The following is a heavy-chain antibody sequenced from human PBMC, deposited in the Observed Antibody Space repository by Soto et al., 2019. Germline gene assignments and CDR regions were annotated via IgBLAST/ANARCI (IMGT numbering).Heavy chain of an antibody. J-gene: IGHJ4*02. CDR3: ATNLLTMVRGVTGY. CDR2: FDPEDGET. D-gene: IGHD3-10*01. V-gene: IGHV1-24*01. Sequence: ASVKVSCKVSGYTMTELSVHWVRQAPGKGLEWMGGFDPEDGETIYAQKFQGRVTMTEDTSTDTAYMELSSLRSEDTAVYYCATNLLTMVRGVTGYWGQGTLVTVSS. CDR1: GYTMTELS.